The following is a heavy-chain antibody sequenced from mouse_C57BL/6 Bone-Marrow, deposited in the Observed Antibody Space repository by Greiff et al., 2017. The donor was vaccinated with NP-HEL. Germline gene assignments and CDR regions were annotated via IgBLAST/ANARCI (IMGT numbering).Heavy chain of an antibody. CDR1: GYTFTSYG. V-gene: IGHV1-58*01. J-gene: IGHJ1*03. CDR3: ASGDWDLYWYFDV. Sequence: EVQLQESGAELVRPGSSVKMSCKTSGYTFTSYGINWVKQRPGQGLEWIGYIYIGNGYTEYNGKFKGKATLTSDTSSSTAYMQLSSLTSEDSAIYFCASGDWDLYWYFDVWGTGTTVTVSS. D-gene: IGHD4-1*01. CDR2: IYIGNGYT.